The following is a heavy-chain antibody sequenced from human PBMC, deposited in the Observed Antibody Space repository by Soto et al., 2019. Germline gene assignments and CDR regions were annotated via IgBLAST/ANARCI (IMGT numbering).Heavy chain of an antibody. D-gene: IGHD4-17*01. CDR1: GFTFSTYG. V-gene: IGHV3-33*01. Sequence: QVQLVESGGGVGQPGRSLRLSCAASGFTFSTYGIHWVRQAPGKGLGWVAVIWYAGSNKYYADSVKGRFTISRDNSKNSLYLQMNSLRAEDTAVYYCARGTVHFDYWGQGTLVTVSS. J-gene: IGHJ4*02. CDR3: ARGTVHFDY. CDR2: IWYAGSNK.